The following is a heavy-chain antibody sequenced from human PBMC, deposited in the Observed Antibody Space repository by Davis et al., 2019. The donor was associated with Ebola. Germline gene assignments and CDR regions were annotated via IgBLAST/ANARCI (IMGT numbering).Heavy chain of an antibody. CDR3: ARHKGRVRYYGMDV. V-gene: IGHV4-59*08. CDR2: IYYSGST. Sequence: MPGGSLRLSCTVSGGSISGYYWSWIRQPPGKGLEWIGYIYYSGSTNYNPSLKSRVTISVDTSKNQFSLKLSSVTAADTAVYYCARHKGRVRYYGMDVWGQGTTVTVSS. CDR1: GGSISGYY. J-gene: IGHJ6*02.